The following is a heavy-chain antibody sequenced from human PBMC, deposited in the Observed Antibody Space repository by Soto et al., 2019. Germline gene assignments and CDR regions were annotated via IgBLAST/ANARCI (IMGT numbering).Heavy chain of an antibody. CDR1: GFTFSSYA. CDR3: ARARYDSSGYYLDY. CDR2: ISYDGSNK. D-gene: IGHD3-22*01. Sequence: GGSLRLSCAASGFTFSSYAMHWVRQAPGKGLEWVAVISYDGSNKYYADSVKGRFTISRDNSKNTLYLQMNSLRAEDTAVYYCARARYDSSGYYLDYWGQGTLVTVSS. V-gene: IGHV3-30-3*01. J-gene: IGHJ4*02.